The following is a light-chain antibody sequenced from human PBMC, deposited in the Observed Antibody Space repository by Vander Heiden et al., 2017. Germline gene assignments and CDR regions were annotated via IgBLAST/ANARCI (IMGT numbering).Light chain of an antibody. V-gene: IGKV1-5*03. CDR2: KAS. J-gene: IGKJ2*01. CDR3: QQYNSYSHT. CDR1: QSISSW. Sequence: DIQMPQSPSTLSASVGDRSTTTSRASQSISSWLAWYQQKPGKAPKLLIYKASSLESGVPSRFSGSGSGTEFTLTISSLQADDFATYYCQQYNSYSHTFGQGTKLEIK.